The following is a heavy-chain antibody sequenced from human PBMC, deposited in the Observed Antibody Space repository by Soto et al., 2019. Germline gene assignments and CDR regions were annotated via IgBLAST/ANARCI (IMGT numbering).Heavy chain of an antibody. J-gene: IGHJ4*02. CDR2: IIPIFGTP. Sequence: QVQLVQSGAEVKNPGSSVRVSCKASGRTFSNYGISWVRQAPGQGLEWMGGIIPIFGTPKYAQKFQGKVTITAATSTTTVYMDLSSLISEDTAVYYCARGTSGQIYDYLDYWGQGTLVTVSS. CDR1: GRTFSNYG. D-gene: IGHD2-15*01. CDR3: ARGTSGQIYDYLDY. V-gene: IGHV1-69*06.